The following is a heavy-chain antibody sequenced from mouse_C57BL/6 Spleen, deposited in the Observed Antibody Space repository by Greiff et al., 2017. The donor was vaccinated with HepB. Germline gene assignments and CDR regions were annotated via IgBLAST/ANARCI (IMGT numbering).Heavy chain of an antibody. CDR1: GYTFTDYY. J-gene: IGHJ2*01. CDR2: INPNNGGT. CDR3: ARELNYYGSSYDFDY. D-gene: IGHD1-1*01. Sequence: VQLQQSGPELVKPGASVKISCKASGYTFTDYYMNWVKQSHGKSLEWIGDINPNNGGTSYNQKFKGKATLTVDKSSSTAYMELRSLTSEDSAVYYCARELNYYGSSYDFDYWGQGTTLTVSS. V-gene: IGHV1-26*01.